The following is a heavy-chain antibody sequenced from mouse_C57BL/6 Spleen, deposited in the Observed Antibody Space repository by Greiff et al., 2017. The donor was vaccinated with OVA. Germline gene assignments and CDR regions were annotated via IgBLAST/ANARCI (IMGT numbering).Heavy chain of an antibody. V-gene: IGHV1-69*01. CDR3: ALLRVPFAY. D-gene: IGHD1-1*01. CDR2: IDPSDSYT. Sequence: QVQLQQPGAELVMPGASVKLSCKASGYTFTSYWMHWVKQRPGQGLEWIGEIDPSDSYTNYNQKFKGKSTLTVDKSSSTAYMQLSSLTSEDSAVYYCALLRVPFAYWGQGTLVTVSA. CDR1: GYTFTSYW. J-gene: IGHJ3*01.